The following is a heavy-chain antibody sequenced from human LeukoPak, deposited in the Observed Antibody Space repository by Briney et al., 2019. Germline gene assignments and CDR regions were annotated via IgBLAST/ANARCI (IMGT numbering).Heavy chain of an antibody. J-gene: IGHJ6*02. CDR3: ARRCSSTSCYAYYYYYGMDV. D-gene: IGHD2-2*01. V-gene: IGHV3-48*03. Sequence: GGSLRLSCAASGFTFSSYEMNWVRHAPGKGLEWVSYISSSGSTIYYADSVKGRFTISRDNAKNSLYLQMNSLRAEDTAVYYCARRCSSTSCYAYYYYYGMDVWGQGTTVTVSS. CDR2: ISSSGSTI. CDR1: GFTFSSYE.